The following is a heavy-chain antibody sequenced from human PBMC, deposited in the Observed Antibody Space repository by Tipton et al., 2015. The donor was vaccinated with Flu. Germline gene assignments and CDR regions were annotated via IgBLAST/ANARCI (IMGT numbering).Heavy chain of an antibody. Sequence: TLSLTCTVSGGSISSYYWSWIRQPPGKGLEWIGYIYYSESTNYNPSLKSRVTISVDTSKNQFSLTLSSVTAADTAVYYCARDRKEILTGSPRYYYGMDVWGQGTTVTVSS. V-gene: IGHV4-59*01. J-gene: IGHJ6*02. CDR3: ARDRKEILTGSPRYYYGMDV. CDR2: IYYSEST. CDR1: GGSISSYY. D-gene: IGHD3-9*01.